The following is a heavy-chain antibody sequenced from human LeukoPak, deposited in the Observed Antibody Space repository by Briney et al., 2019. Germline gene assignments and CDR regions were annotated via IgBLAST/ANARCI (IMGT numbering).Heavy chain of an antibody. Sequence: GGSLRLSCEASGFTFGNYAMNWVRQAPGKGLEWVANIKQDGSEKYYVDSVKGRFTISRDNAKNSLYLQMNSLRAEDTAVYYCARDGYSSSWYTLGLIYYYGMDVWGQGTTVTVSS. CDR3: ARDGYSSSWYTLGLIYYYGMDV. V-gene: IGHV3-7*01. J-gene: IGHJ6*02. CDR1: GFTFGNYA. CDR2: IKQDGSEK. D-gene: IGHD6-13*01.